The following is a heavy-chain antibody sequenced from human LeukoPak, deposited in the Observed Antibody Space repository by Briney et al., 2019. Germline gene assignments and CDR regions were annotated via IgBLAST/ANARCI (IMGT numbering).Heavy chain of an antibody. Sequence: SETLSLTCAVYGGSFSGYYWSWIRQPPGKGLEWIGEINHSGSTNYNPSLRSRVTISVDTSKNQFSLKLSSVTAADTAVYYCARVPTKYSYDAYWGQGALVTVSS. V-gene: IGHV4-34*01. CDR3: ARVPTKYSYDAY. J-gene: IGHJ4*02. CDR2: INHSGST. CDR1: GGSFSGYY. D-gene: IGHD5-18*01.